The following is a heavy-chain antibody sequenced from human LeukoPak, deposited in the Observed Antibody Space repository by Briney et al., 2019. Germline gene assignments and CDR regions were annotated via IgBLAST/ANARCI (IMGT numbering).Heavy chain of an antibody. CDR3: ATAVADLFDY. J-gene: IGHJ4*02. V-gene: IGHV3-30*19. Sequence: GGSLRLSCAASGFTFSSYGMHWVRQAPGKGLEWVAVISYDGSNKYYADSVKGRFTISRDNSKNTLYLQMNSLRAEDTAVYYCATAVADLFDYWGQGTLVTVSS. CDR1: GFTFSSYG. D-gene: IGHD6-19*01. CDR2: ISYDGSNK.